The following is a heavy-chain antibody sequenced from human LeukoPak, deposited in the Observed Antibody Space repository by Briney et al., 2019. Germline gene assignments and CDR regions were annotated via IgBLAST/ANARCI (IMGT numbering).Heavy chain of an antibody. D-gene: IGHD1-26*01. CDR2: ISAYNGDT. CDR1: GYTFTSHG. J-gene: IGHJ4*02. V-gene: IGHV1-18*01. CDR3: ARAGKYSGSYSSIFDY. Sequence: ASVKVSCKASGYTFTSHGISWVRQAPGQGLEWMGWISAYNGDTNYAQKLQGRVTMTTDTSTSTAYMELRSLRSDDTAVYYCARAGKYSGSYSSIFDYWGQGTLVTVSS.